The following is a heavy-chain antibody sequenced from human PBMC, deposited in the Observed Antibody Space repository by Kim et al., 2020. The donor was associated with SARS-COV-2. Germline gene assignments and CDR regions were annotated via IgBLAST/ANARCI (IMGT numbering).Heavy chain of an antibody. CDR2: ISSSSSTI. J-gene: IGHJ6*02. CDR3: AREGTAMDYYYYGMDV. D-gene: IGHD5-18*01. Sequence: GESLRLSCAASGFTFSSYSMNWVRQAPGKGLEWVSYISSSSSTIYYADSVKGRFTISRDNAKNSLYLQMNSLRDEDTAVYYCAREGTAMDYYYYGMDVWGQGTTVTVSS. V-gene: IGHV3-48*02. CDR1: GFTFSSYS.